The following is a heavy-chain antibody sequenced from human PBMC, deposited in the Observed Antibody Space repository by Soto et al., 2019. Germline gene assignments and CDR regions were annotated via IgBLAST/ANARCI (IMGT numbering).Heavy chain of an antibody. CDR1: GFSLSTSGVG. CDR3: AHRKWPPPRNYYGSGSYYKEYYFHY. CDR2: IYWDDDK. D-gene: IGHD3-10*01. Sequence: QITLKESGPTLVKPTQTLTLTCTFSGFSLSTSGVGVGWIRQPPGKALEWLALIYWDDDKRYSPSLKSRLTITKNASKNQVVLTMTNMDPVDTATDYCAHRKWPPPRNYYGSGSYYKEYYFHYWGQGTLVTVSS. J-gene: IGHJ4*02. V-gene: IGHV2-5*02.